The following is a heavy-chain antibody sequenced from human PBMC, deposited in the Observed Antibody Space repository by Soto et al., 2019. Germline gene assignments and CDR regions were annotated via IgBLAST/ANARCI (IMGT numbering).Heavy chain of an antibody. V-gene: IGHV4-30-2*01. J-gene: IGHJ5*02. Sequence: QLHLQESGSGLVRPSQTLSLTCVVSGGSISSGGYSWNWIRQPPGKGLEWIGYIYHGGSTLYNPSLKSRVTISVDKSKNQFSLKLTSVTAADTAVYYCARDQLEGNWFDPWGQGTLVTVSS. CDR2: IYHGGST. D-gene: IGHD1-1*01. CDR3: ARDQLEGNWFDP. CDR1: GGSISSGGYS.